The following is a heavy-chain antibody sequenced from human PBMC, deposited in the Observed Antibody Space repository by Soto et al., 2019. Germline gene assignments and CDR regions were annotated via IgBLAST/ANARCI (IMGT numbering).Heavy chain of an antibody. J-gene: IGHJ4*02. CDR1: GFTFSSYA. Sequence: ESVGGVVQPGRSLRLSCAASGFTFSSYAMHWVRQAPGKGLEWVAVISYDGSNKYYADSVKGRFTISRDNSKNTLYLQMNSLRAEDTAVYYCARPYSSGWDFDYWGQGTLVTVSS. CDR2: ISYDGSNK. D-gene: IGHD6-19*01. CDR3: ARPYSSGWDFDY. V-gene: IGHV3-30-3*01.